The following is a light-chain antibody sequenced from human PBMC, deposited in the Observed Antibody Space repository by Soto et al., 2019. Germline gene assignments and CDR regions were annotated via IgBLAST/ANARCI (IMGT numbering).Light chain of an antibody. J-gene: IGKJ2*01. V-gene: IGKV3-15*01. CDR1: QSVGRD. CDR2: GAS. CDR3: HQYDNAPQT. Sequence: EIVMTQSPATLSVSPGEGATLSCRASQSVGRDLAWYQQKPGQAPRLLIYGASTRATGIPARFSGSGSGTDFSLTISRLEPEDFAVYYCHQYDNAPQTYGQGTKVEIK.